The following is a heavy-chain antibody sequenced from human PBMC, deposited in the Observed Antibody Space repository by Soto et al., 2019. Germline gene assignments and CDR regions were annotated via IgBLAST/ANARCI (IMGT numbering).Heavy chain of an antibody. Sequence: ASVKVSCKAAGYTFTSYGISWGRQAPRQGLEWMGWISAYNGNTNYAQKLQGRVTMTTDTSTSTAYMELNSLRAEDTAVYNCAKWDGSGRTYHGMDVWGQGTTVTVSS. CDR1: GYTFTSYG. CDR2: ISAYNGNT. CDR3: AKWDGSGRTYHGMDV. D-gene: IGHD3-10*01. V-gene: IGHV1-18*01. J-gene: IGHJ6*02.